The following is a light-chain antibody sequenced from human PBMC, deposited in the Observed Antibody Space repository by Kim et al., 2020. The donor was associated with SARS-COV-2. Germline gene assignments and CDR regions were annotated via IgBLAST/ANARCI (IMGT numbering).Light chain of an antibody. J-gene: IGLJ1*01. CDR2: GDK. CDR1: GGRMPGKY. CDR3: QSYDGSIV. V-gene: IGLV6-57*03. Sequence: CTRSGGRMPGKYVKWYQQRPGSGPTILIYGDKQIPSGVPGRFSGSFDSSSNSASLTISALKTEDEADYYCQSYDGSIVFGTGTKVTVL.